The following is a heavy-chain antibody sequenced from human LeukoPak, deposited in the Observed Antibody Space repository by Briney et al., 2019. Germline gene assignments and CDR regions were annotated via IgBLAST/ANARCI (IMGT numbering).Heavy chain of an antibody. CDR2: INPNSGGT. CDR3: ARPLGVGAAAGTIVPWFDP. D-gene: IGHD6-13*01. V-gene: IGHV1-2*02. CDR1: GYTFTGYY. J-gene: IGHJ5*02. Sequence: ASVKVSCKASGYTFTGYYMHWVRQAPGQGLEWMGWINPNSGGTNYAQKFQGRVTMTRDTSISTVYMELSRLRSDDTAVYYCARPLGVGAAAGTIVPWFDPWGQGTLVTVSS.